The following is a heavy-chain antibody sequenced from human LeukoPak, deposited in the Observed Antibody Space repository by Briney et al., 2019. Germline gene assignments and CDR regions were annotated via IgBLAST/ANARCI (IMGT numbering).Heavy chain of an antibody. J-gene: IGHJ4*02. D-gene: IGHD3-10*01. CDR1: GFIFSRYW. V-gene: IGHV3-74*01. Sequence: GGSLRLSCAASGFIFSRYWMHWVRQAPGKELMWVSRINNDGSITNSADSVKGRFTISRDNAKDTLCLQMDSLRAEDTAIYFCARGPSVLGAIDNWGQGTLVAVSS. CDR2: INNDGSIT. CDR3: ARGPSVLGAIDN.